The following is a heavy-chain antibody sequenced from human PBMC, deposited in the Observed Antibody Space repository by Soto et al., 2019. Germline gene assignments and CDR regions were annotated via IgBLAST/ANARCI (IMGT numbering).Heavy chain of an antibody. D-gene: IGHD5-12*01. J-gene: IGHJ4*02. CDR2: IYYSGST. V-gene: IGHV4-59*01. Sequence: SETLSLTCTVSGCSISSYYWSWIRQPPGKGLEWIGYIYYSGSTNYNPSLKSRVTISVDTSKNQFSLKLSSVTAADTAVYYCARAYSGYDNGYDYWGQGTLVTVSS. CDR3: ARAYSGYDNGYDY. CDR1: GCSISSYY.